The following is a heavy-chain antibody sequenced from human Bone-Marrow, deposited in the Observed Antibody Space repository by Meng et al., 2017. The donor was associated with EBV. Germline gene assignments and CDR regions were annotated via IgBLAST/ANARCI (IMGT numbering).Heavy chain of an antibody. D-gene: IGHD3-10*01. J-gene: IGHJ4*02. V-gene: IGHV3-23*04. CDR3: ALWFREHFDY. CDR1: GFTFSDSA. Sequence: EVQLVEAGGGLVQPGGSLRLSCAASGFTFSDSAMSWARQAPGKGLEWVSTISAGIANTHYADSVKGRFTISRDNSKNTLYLQMNNLRADDTAVYYCALWFREHFDYWGQGTLVTVSS. CDR2: ISAGIANT.